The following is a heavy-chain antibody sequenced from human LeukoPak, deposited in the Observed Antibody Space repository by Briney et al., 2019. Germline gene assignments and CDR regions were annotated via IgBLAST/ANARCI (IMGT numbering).Heavy chain of an antibody. CDR2: INHSGST. D-gene: IGHD6-13*01. CDR1: GGSFSGYY. J-gene: IGHJ4*02. V-gene: IGHV4-34*01. Sequence: SETLSLTCAVYGGSFSGYYWSWIRQPPGKGLEWIGEINHSGSTNYNPSLKSRVTISVDTSKNQFSLKLNSVTAADTAVYYCAREGSSWYDYWGQGTLVTVSS. CDR3: AREGSSWYDY.